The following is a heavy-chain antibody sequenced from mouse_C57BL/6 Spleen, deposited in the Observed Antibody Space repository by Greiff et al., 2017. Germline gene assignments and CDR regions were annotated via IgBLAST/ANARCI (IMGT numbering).Heavy chain of an antibody. Sequence: EVKLVESGGGLVKPGGSLKLSCAASGFTFSDYGMHWVRQAPEKGLEWVAYISSGSSTIYYADTVKGRFTISRDNAKNTLFLQMTSLRSEDTAMYYCARYYGSTNWYFEVWGTGTTVTVSS. V-gene: IGHV5-17*01. CDR3: ARYYGSTNWYFEV. CDR1: GFTFSDYG. J-gene: IGHJ1*03. D-gene: IGHD1-1*01. CDR2: ISSGSSTI.